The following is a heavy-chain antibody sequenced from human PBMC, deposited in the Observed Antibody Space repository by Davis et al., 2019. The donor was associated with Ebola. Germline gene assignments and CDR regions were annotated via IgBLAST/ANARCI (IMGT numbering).Heavy chain of an antibody. CDR3: ARDDYDFWGGYSPVYYYGMDV. D-gene: IGHD3-3*01. J-gene: IGHJ6*04. V-gene: IGHV3-7*01. CDR1: GFTFSTYN. Sequence: GGSLRLSCAASGFTFSTYNMDWVRQAPGKGLEWVATIKEDGNEKYYVDFVKGRFTISRDNAKNSLYLQMNSLRAEDTAVYYCARDDYDFWGGYSPVYYYGMDVWGKGTTVTVSS. CDR2: IKEDGNEK.